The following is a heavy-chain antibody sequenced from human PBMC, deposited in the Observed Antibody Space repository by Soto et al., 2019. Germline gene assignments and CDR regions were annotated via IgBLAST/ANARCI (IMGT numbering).Heavy chain of an antibody. D-gene: IGHD6-6*01. Sequence: QVHLVESGGGVVQPGRSLRLSCAASGLTFSNYAMHWVRQAPGKGLEWVAFISYDGTNTCYPDSVKGRFTISRDNSNHPLQLQINRLNTDDPALYYCARASSSPVTPERPPSPNHYWRHVTLVTVSS. CDR1: GLTFSNYA. CDR3: ARASSSPVTPERPPSPNHY. V-gene: IGHV3-30*14. CDR2: ISYDGTNT. J-gene: IGHJ4*01.